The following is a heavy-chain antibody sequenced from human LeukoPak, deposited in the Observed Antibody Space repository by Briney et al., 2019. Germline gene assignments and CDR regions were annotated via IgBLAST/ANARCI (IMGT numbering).Heavy chain of an antibody. V-gene: IGHV3-23*01. CDR3: AMYAGSVWLDP. J-gene: IGHJ5*02. D-gene: IGHD2-8*01. Sequence: GGSLRLSCAVSGITFSNYGMSWVRQAPGKGLEWVAGISDSGGRTNYADSVKGRSTISRDNAKNSLYLQMNSLRAEDTAVYYCAMYAGSVWLDPRGQGTLVIVSS. CDR2: ISDSGGRT. CDR1: GITFSNYG.